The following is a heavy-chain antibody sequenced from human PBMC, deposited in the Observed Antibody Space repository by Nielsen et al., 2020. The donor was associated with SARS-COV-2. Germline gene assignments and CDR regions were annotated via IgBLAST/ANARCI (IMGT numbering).Heavy chain of an antibody. D-gene: IGHD1-1*01. CDR3: ARRYNFADY. Sequence: LSLTCAASGFTFSSYEMNWVRQAPGKGLEWVSYISSSGSTIYYADSVKGRFTIFRDNAENSLYLQLNSLRAEDTAVYYCARRYNFADYWGRGTLVTVSS. CDR1: GFTFSSYE. CDR2: ISSSGSTI. J-gene: IGHJ4*02. V-gene: IGHV3-48*03.